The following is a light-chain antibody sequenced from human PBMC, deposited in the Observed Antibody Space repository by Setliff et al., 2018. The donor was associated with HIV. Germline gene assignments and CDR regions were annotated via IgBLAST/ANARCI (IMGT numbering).Light chain of an antibody. J-gene: IGLJ1*01. Sequence: SYALTQPPSVSVAPGKTARITCGGNNIGSKSVHWYQQKPGQAPVLVVYDDNDRPSGIPERFSGSTSGNTATLTISRVEAGDEADYYCQVWDSSSDHHVFGTGTKVTVL. CDR3: QVWDSSSDHHV. CDR1: NIGSKS. CDR2: DDN. V-gene: IGLV3-21*03.